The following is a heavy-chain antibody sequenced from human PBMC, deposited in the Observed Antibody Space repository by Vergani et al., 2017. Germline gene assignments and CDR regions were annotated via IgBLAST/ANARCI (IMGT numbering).Heavy chain of an antibody. CDR2: ISATGDENT. CDR1: GLPVSGFAFNTYA. CDR3: TQCANSVLRLPVY. J-gene: IGHJ4*02. D-gene: IGHD5/OR15-5a*01. Sequence: RLVQSGGGLAHPGGSLRLSCAASGLPVSGFAFNTYAMLWGRQAPGKGLEWGSGISATGDENTDYADSVKGRFTISRDNSKSTLFLQMNGLTYEDTAIYDCTQCANSVLRLPVYWGQGALVAVSS. V-gene: IGHV3-23*04.